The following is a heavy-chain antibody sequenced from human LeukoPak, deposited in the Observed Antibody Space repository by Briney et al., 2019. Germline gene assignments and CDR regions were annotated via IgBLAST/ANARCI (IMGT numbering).Heavy chain of an antibody. J-gene: IGHJ4*02. D-gene: IGHD5-24*01. CDR1: GGSFSPYY. CDR3: ATEEGYNAY. V-gene: IGHV4-34*01. CDR2: IHHSGST. Sequence: SETLSLTCAVYGGSFSPYYWSWIRQSPGKGLEWIGEIHHSGSTKYNPSLKSRVTISVDMSQSQFSLKLTSVTAADTAVYYCATEEGYNAYWGQGILVTVSS.